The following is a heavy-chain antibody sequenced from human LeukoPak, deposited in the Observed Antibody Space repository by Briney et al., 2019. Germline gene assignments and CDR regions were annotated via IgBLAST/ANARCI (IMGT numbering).Heavy chain of an antibody. Sequence: AGGSLRLSCAASGYTFSSYWMHWVRQAPGKGLVWVSRINSHGSSTSYADSVKGRFTISRDNAKNTLYLQMNSLRAEDTAVYYCARESSVGAHKAFDYWGQGTLVTVSS. J-gene: IGHJ4*02. D-gene: IGHD1-26*01. CDR3: ARESSVGAHKAFDY. CDR1: GYTFSSYW. CDR2: INSHGSST. V-gene: IGHV3-74*01.